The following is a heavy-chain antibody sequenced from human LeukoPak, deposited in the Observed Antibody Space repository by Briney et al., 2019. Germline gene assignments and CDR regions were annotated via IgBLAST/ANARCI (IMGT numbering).Heavy chain of an antibody. J-gene: IGHJ4*02. V-gene: IGHV3-7*01. Sequence: PGGSLRLSCAASGFTFSRYWMSWVRQGPGKGLEWVANIKKDGSEKGYVDSVKGRFTISRDNAKNSLSLQMNSLRAEDTAVYYCARDLGWFCFDSWGQGTLVTVSS. CDR2: IKKDGSEK. CDR1: GFTFSRYW. CDR3: ARDLGWFCFDS. D-gene: IGHD3/OR15-3a*01.